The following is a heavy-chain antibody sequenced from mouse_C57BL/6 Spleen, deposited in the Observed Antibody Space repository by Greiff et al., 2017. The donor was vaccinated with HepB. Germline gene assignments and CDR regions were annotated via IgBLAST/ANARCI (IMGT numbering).Heavy chain of an antibody. Sequence: VQLKESGPGLVKPSQSLSLTCSVTGYSITSGYYWNWIRQFPGNKLEWMGYISYDGSNNYNPSLKNRISITRDTSKNQFFLKLNSVTTEDTATYYCARDGDYDDAMDYWGQGTSVTVSS. CDR2: ISYDGSN. D-gene: IGHD2-4*01. V-gene: IGHV3-6*01. CDR1: GYSITSGYY. J-gene: IGHJ4*01. CDR3: ARDGDYDDAMDY.